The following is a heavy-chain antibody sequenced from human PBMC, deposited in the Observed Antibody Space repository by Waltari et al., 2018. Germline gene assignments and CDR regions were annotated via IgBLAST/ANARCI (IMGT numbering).Heavy chain of an antibody. V-gene: IGHV3-74*02. J-gene: IGHJ4*02. CDR3: LRNGFDY. D-gene: IGHD1-1*01. CDR1: GFTFSNAW. Sequence: EVQLVESGGGVVKPGGSVRLSCAASGFTFSNAWMSWVRQTPGKGLVWVSYINTDGTTTSYADSVKGRFSISRDNAKNTVYLQMNSLRAEDTAVYYCLRNGFDYWGQGTLVTVSS. CDR2: INTDGTTT.